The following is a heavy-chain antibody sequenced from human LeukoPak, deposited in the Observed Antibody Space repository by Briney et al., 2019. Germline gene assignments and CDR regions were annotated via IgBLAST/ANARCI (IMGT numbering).Heavy chain of an antibody. J-gene: IGHJ4*02. CDR2: INHSGST. Sequence: SETLSLTCAVYGGSFSGYYWSWIRQPPGKGLEWIGEINHSGSTNYNPSLKSRVTISVDTSKNQFSLKLSSVTAADTAVYYCASLYSSSGYWGQGTLVTVSS. V-gene: IGHV4-34*01. CDR3: ASLYSSSGY. D-gene: IGHD6-6*01. CDR1: GGSFSGYY.